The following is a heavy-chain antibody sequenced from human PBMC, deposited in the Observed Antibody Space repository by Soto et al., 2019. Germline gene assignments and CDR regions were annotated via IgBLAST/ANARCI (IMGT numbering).Heavy chain of an antibody. CDR1: GGTFSSYA. Sequence: ASVKVSCKASGGTFSSYAISWVRQAPGQGLEWMGGIIPIFGTANYAQKFQGRVTITADESTSTAYMELSSLRSEDTAVYYCARDWDSSAAFDPWGQGTLVTSPQ. J-gene: IGHJ5*02. CDR2: IIPIFGTA. V-gene: IGHV1-69*13. D-gene: IGHD6-19*01. CDR3: ARDWDSSAAFDP.